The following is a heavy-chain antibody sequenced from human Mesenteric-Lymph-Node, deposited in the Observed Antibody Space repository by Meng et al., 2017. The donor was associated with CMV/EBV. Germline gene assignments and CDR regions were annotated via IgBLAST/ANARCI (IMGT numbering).Heavy chain of an antibody. D-gene: IGHD3-10*01. CDR1: SGRYY. CDR2: IHYSGST. Sequence: SGRYYWTWIRQPPGKGLEWIGYIHYSGSTNYNPSLKSRVTISIDTSKNQFSLRLSTVTAADTAVYYCAREGSSVIRGIDRHEEFDPWGQGTLVTVSS. J-gene: IGHJ5*02. V-gene: IGHV4-61*01. CDR3: AREGSSVIRGIDRHEEFDP.